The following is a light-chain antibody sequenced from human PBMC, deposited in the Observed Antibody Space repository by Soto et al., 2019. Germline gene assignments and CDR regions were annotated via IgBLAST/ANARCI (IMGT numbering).Light chain of an antibody. CDR2: DVS. CDR1: SSDVGGYNY. CDR3: SSYTSSSPPV. J-gene: IGLJ2*01. Sequence: QSALTQPASVSGSPGQSITISCTGTSSDVGGYNYVSWYQQHPGKAPKLMIYDVSNRPSGVSNRFSGSKSGNTASLTISGLQAEDEADYYRSSYTSSSPPVFGGGNKLTVL. V-gene: IGLV2-14*01.